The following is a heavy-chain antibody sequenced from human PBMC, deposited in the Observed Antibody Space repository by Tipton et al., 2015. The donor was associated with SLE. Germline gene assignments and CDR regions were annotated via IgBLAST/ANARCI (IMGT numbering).Heavy chain of an antibody. D-gene: IGHD5-24*01. Sequence: TLSLTCTVSGGSFTSHYWSWIRQPPGKGLEWIGCMHYSGNTAYSPSLRSRVTMSVDTSKKQHSLKLRSVTAADTAVYYCARDQEMASGENRFDPWRQGTLVTVSS. CDR3: ARDQEMASGENRFDP. V-gene: IGHV4-59*11. CDR1: GGSFTSHY. CDR2: MHYSGNT. J-gene: IGHJ5*02.